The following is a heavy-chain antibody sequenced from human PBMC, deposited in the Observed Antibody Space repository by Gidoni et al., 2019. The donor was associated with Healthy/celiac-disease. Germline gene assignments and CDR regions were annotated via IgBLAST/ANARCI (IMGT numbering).Heavy chain of an antibody. V-gene: IGHV2-5*01. CDR1: GFSLSTSGVG. J-gene: IGHJ4*02. CDR2: IYWNDDK. D-gene: IGHD3-10*02. CDR3: ALTWKRGYVVD. Sequence: QITLKESGPPLVQPPQTLTLTCPFSGFSLSTSGVGVGWIRQPPGKALEWLALIYWNDDKRYSPSLKSRLTITKDTSKNQVVLTMTNMDPVDTATYYCALTWKRGYVVDWGQGTLVTVSS.